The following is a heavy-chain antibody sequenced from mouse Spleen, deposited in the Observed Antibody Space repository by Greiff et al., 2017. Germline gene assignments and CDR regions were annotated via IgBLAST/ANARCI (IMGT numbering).Heavy chain of an antibody. CDR2: IDTSDSYT. CDR1: GYTFTDYW. CDR3: ARERRQLGLPWFAY. D-gene: IGHD3-2*01. Sequence: QVQLQQPGAELVMPGASVKMSCKASGYTFTDYWMHWVKQRPGQGLEWIGAIDTSDSYTSYNQKFKGKATLTVDESSSTAYMQLSSLTSEDSAVYYCARERRQLGLPWFAYWGQGTLVTVSA. V-gene: IGHV1-69*01. J-gene: IGHJ3*01.